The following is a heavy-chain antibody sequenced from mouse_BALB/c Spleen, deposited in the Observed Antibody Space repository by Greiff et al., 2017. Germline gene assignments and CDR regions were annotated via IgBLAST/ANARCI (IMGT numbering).Heavy chain of an antibody. CDR3: ARNYGSYWYFDV. Sequence: EVKLVESGGGLVQPGGSRKLSCAASGFTFSSFGMHWVRQAPEKGLEWVAYISSGSSTIYYADTVKGRFTISRDNPKNTLFLQMTSLRSEDTAMYYCARNYGSYWYFDVWGAGTTVTVSS. CDR1: GFTFSSFG. D-gene: IGHD1-2*01. V-gene: IGHV5-17*02. J-gene: IGHJ1*01. CDR2: ISSGSSTI.